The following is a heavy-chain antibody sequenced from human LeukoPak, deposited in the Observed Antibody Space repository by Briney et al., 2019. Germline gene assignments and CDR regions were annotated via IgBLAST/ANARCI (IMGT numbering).Heavy chain of an antibody. Sequence: GWSLSLSCAASGFAFRNYDMHWVRQAPGKGLEWVAGISYDGGKKYNSDSVKGRFTISRDNSENTVYLQMNSLRVEDTALYFCAKDLTILVYYYYGMDVWGQGTTVTVSS. CDR1: GFAFRNYD. CDR3: AKDLTILVYYYYGMDV. CDR2: ISYDGGKK. V-gene: IGHV3-30*18. D-gene: IGHD2-15*01. J-gene: IGHJ6*02.